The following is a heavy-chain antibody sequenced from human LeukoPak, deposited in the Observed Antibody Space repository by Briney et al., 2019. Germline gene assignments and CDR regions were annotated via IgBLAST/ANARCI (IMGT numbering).Heavy chain of an antibody. D-gene: IGHD3-22*01. Sequence: SCKASGGTFSSYSMNWVRQAPGKGLEWVSSISSSSSYIYYADSVKGRFTISRDNAKNSLYLQMNNLRAEDTAVYYCLYYDSSGYDAFDIWGQGTMVTVSS. CDR2: ISSSSSYI. CDR3: LYYDSSGYDAFDI. V-gene: IGHV3-21*01. J-gene: IGHJ3*02. CDR1: GGTFSSYS.